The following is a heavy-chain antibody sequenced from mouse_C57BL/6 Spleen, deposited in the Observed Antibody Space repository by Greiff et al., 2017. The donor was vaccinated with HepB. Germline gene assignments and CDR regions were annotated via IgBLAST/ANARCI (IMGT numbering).Heavy chain of an antibody. J-gene: IGHJ2*01. D-gene: IGHD2-4*01. V-gene: IGHV1-69*01. Sequence: QVQLQQPGAELVMPGASVKLSCKASGYTFTSYWMHWVKQRPGQGLEWIGEIDPSDSYTNYNQKFKGKSTLTVDKSSSTAYMQLSSLTSEDSAVYYCARRLDYDYFDYWGQGTTLTVSS. CDR3: ARRLDYDYFDY. CDR1: GYTFTSYW. CDR2: IDPSDSYT.